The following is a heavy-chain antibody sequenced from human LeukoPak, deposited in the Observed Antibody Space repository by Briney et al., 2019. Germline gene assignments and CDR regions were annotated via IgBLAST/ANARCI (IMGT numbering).Heavy chain of an antibody. CDR1: GGSISSSSYY. V-gene: IGHV4-39*07. D-gene: IGHD3-22*01. CDR3: ARSSEGRYYYDSRGYSYYYYYMDV. J-gene: IGHJ6*03. CDR2: IYYSGST. Sequence: PSETLSLTCTVSGGSISSSSYYWGWIRQPPGKGLEWIGSIYYSGSTYYNPSLKSRVTISVDTSKNQFSLKLNSVTAADTAVYYCARSSEGRYYYDSRGYSYYYYYMDVWGKGTTVTISS.